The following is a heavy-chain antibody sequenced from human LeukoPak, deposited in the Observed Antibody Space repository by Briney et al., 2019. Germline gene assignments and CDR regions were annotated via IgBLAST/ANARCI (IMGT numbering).Heavy chain of an antibody. CDR1: GYTLTELS. J-gene: IGHJ4*02. CDR2: FDPEDGET. Sequence: ASMKVSCKVSGYTLTELSMHWVRQAPGKGLEWVGGFDPEDGETIYAQKFQGRVTMTEDTSTDTAYMELSSLRSEDTAVYYCATAGSSWPLPFDYWGQGTLVTVSS. V-gene: IGHV1-24*01. D-gene: IGHD6-13*01. CDR3: ATAGSSWPLPFDY.